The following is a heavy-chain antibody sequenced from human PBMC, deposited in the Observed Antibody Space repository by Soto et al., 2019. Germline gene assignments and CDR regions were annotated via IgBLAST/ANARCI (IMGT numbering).Heavy chain of an antibody. V-gene: IGHV3-23*01. Sequence: GGSLRLSCAASGFTFSSYAMSWVRQAPGKGLEWVSAISGSGGSTYYADSVKGRFTISRDNSKNTLYLQMNSLRAEDTAVYYSGYCSSTSLERWFDPWGQGTLVTVSS. J-gene: IGHJ5*02. CDR3: GYCSSTSLERWFDP. D-gene: IGHD2-2*01. CDR2: ISGSGGST. CDR1: GFTFSSYA.